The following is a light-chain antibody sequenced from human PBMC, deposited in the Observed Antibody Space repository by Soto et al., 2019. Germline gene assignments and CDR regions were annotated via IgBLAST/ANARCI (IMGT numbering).Light chain of an antibody. Sequence: QSALTQPASVSGSPGQSITISCTGTSSDVGAYNRVSWYQQPPGTAPKLMIYEVSNRPSGVPDRFSGSKSGNTASLTISGLQAEDEADYYCSLYTSSRGVFGTGTKVTVL. J-gene: IGLJ1*01. CDR2: EVS. V-gene: IGLV2-18*01. CDR1: SSDVGAYNR. CDR3: SLYTSSRGV.